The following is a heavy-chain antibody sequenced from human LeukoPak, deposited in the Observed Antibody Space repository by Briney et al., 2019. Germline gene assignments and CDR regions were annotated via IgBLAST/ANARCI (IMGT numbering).Heavy chain of an antibody. CDR2: IYYSGSV. D-gene: IGHD2-15*01. CDR1: GGSISSSSYY. J-gene: IGHJ5*02. Sequence: SETLSLTCTVSGGSISSSSYYWGWIRQPPGKGLEWIGYIYYSGSVNYNPSLKSRVTISVDTSKNEFSLKLSSVTAADTAVYYCATVTRAAKWFDPWGQGTLVTVSS. CDR3: ATVTRAAKWFDP. V-gene: IGHV4-61*05.